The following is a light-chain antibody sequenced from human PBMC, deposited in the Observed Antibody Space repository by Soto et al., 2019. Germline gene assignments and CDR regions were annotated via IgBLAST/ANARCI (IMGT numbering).Light chain of an antibody. CDR1: QDIRND. J-gene: IGKJ1*01. Sequence: IQMTQSPSSLSASVGDRVTITCRASQDIRNDLAWYQQKPGQAPNLLIFAAFNLQSGVPSRFSGGGSGTHFTLTISSLQPDDFASYFCLQYYNFSWTFGQGTKVDIK. V-gene: IGKV1-6*01. CDR2: AAF. CDR3: LQYYNFSWT.